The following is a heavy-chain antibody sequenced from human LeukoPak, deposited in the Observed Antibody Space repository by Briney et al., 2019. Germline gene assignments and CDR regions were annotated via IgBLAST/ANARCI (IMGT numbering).Heavy chain of an antibody. J-gene: IGHJ6*03. D-gene: IGHD4/OR15-4a*01. CDR3: ARGAPLSQIYFFYYYLDV. V-gene: IGHV1-18*01. CDR2: ISGYNGHT. CDR1: GYTFTSYG. Sequence: ASVKVSCKASGYTFTSYGISWVRQAPGQGLEWMGWISGYNGHTKYAQKFQGRATMTRDTSISTAYMELSRLRSDDTAVYYCARGAPLSQIYFFYYYLDVWAKGTTVTISS.